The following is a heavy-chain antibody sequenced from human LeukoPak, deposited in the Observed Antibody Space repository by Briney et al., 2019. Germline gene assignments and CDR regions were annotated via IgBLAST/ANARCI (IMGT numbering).Heavy chain of an antibody. CDR3: ASILSGSYPFDY. CDR1: GFTFSSYW. D-gene: IGHD1-26*01. Sequence: GGSLRLSCAASGFTFSSYWMHWVRQAPGKGLVWVSRINTDGSSTSYAGSVKGRFTISRDNAKNTLYLQMNSLRAEDTAVYYCASILSGSYPFDYWGQGTLVTVSS. J-gene: IGHJ4*02. CDR2: INTDGSST. V-gene: IGHV3-74*01.